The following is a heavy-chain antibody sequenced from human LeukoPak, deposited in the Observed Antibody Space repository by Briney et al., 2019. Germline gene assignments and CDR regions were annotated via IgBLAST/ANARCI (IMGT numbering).Heavy chain of an antibody. CDR1: GFTFSRYG. CDR2: IWFHGKST. D-gene: IGHD4-17*01. J-gene: IGHJ4*02. Sequence: GGSLRLSCAASGFTFSRYGMHWVRQAPGKGLEWVAGIWFHGKSTYYTDSVKGRFTISKDNSNNTLYLQMNSLRAADTAVYYCAKPDYDDRLFYFASWGQGALVTVSA. V-gene: IGHV3-33*06. CDR3: AKPDYDDRLFYFAS.